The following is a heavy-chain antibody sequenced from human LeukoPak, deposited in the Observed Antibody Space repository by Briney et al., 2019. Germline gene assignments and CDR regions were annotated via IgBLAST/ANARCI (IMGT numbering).Heavy chain of an antibody. Sequence: EASETLSLTCTVSGGSISSGGYYWSWIRRHPGKGLEWIGYIYYSGSTYYNPSLKSRVTISVDTSKNQFSLKLSSVTAADTAVYYCARDRRPAVAGIEMGFDPWGQGTLVTVSS. D-gene: IGHD6-19*01. V-gene: IGHV4-31*03. J-gene: IGHJ5*02. CDR2: IYYSGST. CDR1: GGSISSGGYY. CDR3: ARDRRPAVAGIEMGFDP.